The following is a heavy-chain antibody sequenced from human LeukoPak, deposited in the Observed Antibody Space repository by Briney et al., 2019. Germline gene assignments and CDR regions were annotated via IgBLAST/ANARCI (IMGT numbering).Heavy chain of an antibody. D-gene: IGHD3-3*01. CDR2: ISGSGGST. Sequence: GGSLRLSCAVSGFTFSGNAMSWVRQGPGKGLEWVSAISGSGGSTFYADSVKGRFTISRDNSKNTLYLQMNSLRVEDTAVYYCATYYDFWSGYYMGENFQHWGQGTLVTVSS. CDR1: GFTFSGNA. CDR3: ATYYDFWSGYYMGENFQH. J-gene: IGHJ1*01. V-gene: IGHV3-23*01.